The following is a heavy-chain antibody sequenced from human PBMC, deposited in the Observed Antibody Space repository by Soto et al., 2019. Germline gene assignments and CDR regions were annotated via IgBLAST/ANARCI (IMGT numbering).Heavy chain of an antibody. D-gene: IGHD5-18*01. CDR1: GGSISSYY. Sequence: PSETLSLTCTVSGGSISSYYWSWIRQPAGKGLEWIGRIYTSGSTNYNPSLKSRVTMSVDTSKNQFSLKPSSVTAADTAVYYCARTPGMVTHNYYYYYGMDVWGQGTTVTVSS. J-gene: IGHJ6*02. CDR3: ARTPGMVTHNYYYYYGMDV. CDR2: IYTSGST. V-gene: IGHV4-4*07.